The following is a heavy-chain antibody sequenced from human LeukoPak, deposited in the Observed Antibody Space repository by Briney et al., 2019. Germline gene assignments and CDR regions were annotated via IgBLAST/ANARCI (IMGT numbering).Heavy chain of an antibody. CDR2: FDPGSGEI. CDR1: GYSITELS. D-gene: IGHD3-9*01. CDR3: ATGTHYDLLPF. J-gene: IGHJ4*02. V-gene: IGHV1-24*01. Sequence: GASVKVSCKVSGYSITELSTHWVRQAPGKGLEWMGGFDPGSGEIIYEQKFQDRVTMTEGTTTDTAYMELSSLRSEDTALYYCATGTHYDLLPFWGQGTLVTVSS.